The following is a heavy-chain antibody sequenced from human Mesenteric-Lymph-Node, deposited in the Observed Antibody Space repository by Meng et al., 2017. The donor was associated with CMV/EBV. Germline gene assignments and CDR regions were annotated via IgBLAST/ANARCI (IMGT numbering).Heavy chain of an antibody. CDR1: GGTFSSYA. CDR3: ARDPSSSYYFDY. V-gene: IGHV1-69*05. Sequence: SVKVSCKASGGTFSSYAISWVRQAPGQGLEWMGGIIPIFGTANYAQKFQGRVTMTRDTSISTAYMELSRLTSDDTAVYYCARDPSSSYYFDYWGQGTLVTVSS. D-gene: IGHD6-13*01. J-gene: IGHJ4*02. CDR2: IIPIFGTA.